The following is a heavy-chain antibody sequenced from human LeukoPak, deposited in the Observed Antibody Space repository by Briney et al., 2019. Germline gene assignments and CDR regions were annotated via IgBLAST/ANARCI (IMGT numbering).Heavy chain of an antibody. D-gene: IGHD1-20*01. CDR1: GYTFTDYY. Sequence: ASVRVSFKASGYTFTDYYMHWVRQATGQGREGMGIINPSDGSTNYAQKFQGRVTMTRDTSTSTVYMEVSSLRSEDTAVYYCVTFHRWDAFDFWGQGTLVTVSS. V-gene: IGHV1-46*01. CDR3: VTFHRWDAFDF. CDR2: INPSDGST. J-gene: IGHJ3*01.